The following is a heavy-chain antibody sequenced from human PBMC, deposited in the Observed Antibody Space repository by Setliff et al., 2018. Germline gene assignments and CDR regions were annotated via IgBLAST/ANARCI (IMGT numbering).Heavy chain of an antibody. J-gene: IGHJ6*03. Sequence: SETLSLTCTVSGGSISSSSYYWGWIRQPPGKGLEWIGSIYNSGNTNYNPSLRRRVAISVDKSKNQFSLKLSSVTAADTAVYYCARALLWFGEGMDVWGKGTTVTVSS. CDR2: IYNSGNT. CDR1: GGSISSSSYY. CDR3: ARALLWFGEGMDV. D-gene: IGHD3-10*01. V-gene: IGHV4-39*07.